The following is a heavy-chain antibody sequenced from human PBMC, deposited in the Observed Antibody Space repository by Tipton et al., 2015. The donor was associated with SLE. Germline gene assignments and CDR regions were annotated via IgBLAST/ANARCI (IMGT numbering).Heavy chain of an antibody. CDR2: INHSGST. Sequence: TLSLTCAVYGGSFSGYYWSWIRQPPGKGLEWIGEINHSGSTYYNPSLKSRVTISVDTSKNQFSLKLSSVTAADTAVYYCARESLTTRFSRLWYFDLWGRGTLVTVSS. CDR3: ARESLTTRFSRLWYFDL. V-gene: IGHV4-34*01. D-gene: IGHD4-17*01. J-gene: IGHJ2*01. CDR1: GGSFSGYY.